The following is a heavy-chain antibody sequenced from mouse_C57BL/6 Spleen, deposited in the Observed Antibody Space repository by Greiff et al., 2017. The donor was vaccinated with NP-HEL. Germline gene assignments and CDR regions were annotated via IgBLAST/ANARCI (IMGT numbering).Heavy chain of an antibody. CDR1: GFTFSNYW. D-gene: IGHD1-1*01. V-gene: IGHV6-3*01. CDR3: TGGSSYVGWYFDV. Sequence: EVQLVESGGGLVQPGGSMKLSCVASGFTFSNYWMNWVRQSPEKGLEWVAQIRLKSDNYATHYAESVKGRFTISRDDSKSSVYLQMNNLRAEDTGIYYCTGGSSYVGWYFDVWGTGTTVTVSS. J-gene: IGHJ1*03. CDR2: IRLKSDNYAT.